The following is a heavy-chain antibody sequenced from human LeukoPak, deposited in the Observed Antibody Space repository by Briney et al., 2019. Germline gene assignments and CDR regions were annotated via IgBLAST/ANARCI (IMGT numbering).Heavy chain of an antibody. CDR2: IYSGGST. J-gene: IGHJ4*02. Sequence: GGSLRLSCAASGFTVSSNYMSWVPQAPGKGLEGVSDIYSGGSTYYADTVNGRFTLSRDNSKNTLYLQMDSLRAEDTAVYYCAREGAGFFDYWGQGTLVTVSS. V-gene: IGHV3-53*01. CDR3: AREGAGFFDY. D-gene: IGHD6-19*01. CDR1: GFTVSSNY.